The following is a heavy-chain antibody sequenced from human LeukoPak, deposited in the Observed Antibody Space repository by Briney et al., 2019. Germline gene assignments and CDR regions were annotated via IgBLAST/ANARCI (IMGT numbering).Heavy chain of an antibody. V-gene: IGHV4-61*02. CDR3: VREVDYSPPDQFEWFDP. D-gene: IGHD2-15*01. Sequence: PSQTLSLTCTVSGGSISSGSYYWSWIRQPAGKGLEWIGRIYTSGSTNYNPSLKSRVTISVDTSKNQFSLKLSSVTAADTAVYYCVREVDYSPPDQFEWFDPWGQGTLVTVSS. J-gene: IGHJ5*02. CDR1: GGSISSGSYY. CDR2: IYTSGST.